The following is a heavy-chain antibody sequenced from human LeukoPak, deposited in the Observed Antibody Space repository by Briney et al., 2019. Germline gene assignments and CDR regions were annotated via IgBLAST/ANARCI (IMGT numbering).Heavy chain of an antibody. J-gene: IGHJ4*02. CDR1: GYTFTGYY. D-gene: IGHD3-22*01. CDR3: ARAGNDRSGYYYVDY. Sequence: ASVKVSCKASGYTFTGYYMHWVRQAPGQGLEWMGWINPNSGGTNYAQKFQGWVTMTRDTSISTAYMELSRLRSDDTAVYYCARAGNDRSGYYYVDYWGQGTLVTVSS. CDR2: INPNSGGT. V-gene: IGHV1-2*04.